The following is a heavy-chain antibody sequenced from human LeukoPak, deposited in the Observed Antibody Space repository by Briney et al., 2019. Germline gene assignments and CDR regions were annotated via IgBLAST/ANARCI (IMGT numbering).Heavy chain of an antibody. J-gene: IGHJ4*02. V-gene: IGHV3-23*01. CDR1: GFTFSSYA. CDR3: AKDGATVTTVGHFDY. D-gene: IGHD4-17*01. Sequence: RGGSLRLSCAASGFTFSSYAMSWVRQAPGKGLEWVSAISGSGGSTYYADSVKGRFTISRDNSKNTLYLQMNSLRAEDTAVYYCAKDGATVTTVGHFDYWGQGTLVTVSS. CDR2: ISGSGGST.